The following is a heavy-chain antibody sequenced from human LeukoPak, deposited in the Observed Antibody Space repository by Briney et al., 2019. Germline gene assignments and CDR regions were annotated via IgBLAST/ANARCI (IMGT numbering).Heavy chain of an antibody. CDR1: GFTFSSYE. D-gene: IGHD2-15*01. CDR3: ARRYCSGGSCYLDY. J-gene: IGHJ4*02. V-gene: IGHV3-48*03. CDR2: ISSSGSTI. Sequence: GGSLRLSCAASGFTFSSYEMNWVRQAPGKGLEWVSKISSSGSTIYYADSVKGRFTISRDNAKNTLYLQMNSLRAEDTAVYYCARRYCSGGSCYLDYWGQGTLVTVSP.